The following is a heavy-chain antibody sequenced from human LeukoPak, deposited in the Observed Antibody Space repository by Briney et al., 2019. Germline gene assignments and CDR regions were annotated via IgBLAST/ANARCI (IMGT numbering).Heavy chain of an antibody. D-gene: IGHD5-24*01. CDR2: IKPDGSEK. CDR1: GFTFSSYA. J-gene: IGHJ4*02. Sequence: GGSLRLSCAASGFTFSSYAMHWVRQAPGKGPEWVADIKPDGSEKYYVDSVKGRFTISRDNAKNSVYLQMNSLRVEDTAVYHCARRVGSTGGNFDYWGQGTLVTVSS. CDR3: ARRVGSTGGNFDY. V-gene: IGHV3-7*01.